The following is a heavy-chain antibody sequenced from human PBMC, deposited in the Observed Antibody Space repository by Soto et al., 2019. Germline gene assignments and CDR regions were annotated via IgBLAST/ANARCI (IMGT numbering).Heavy chain of an antibody. CDR3: ARVGTNPEDGNAFDI. CDR1: GYTFTGYY. V-gene: IGHV1-2*04. J-gene: IGHJ3*02. D-gene: IGHD7-27*01. Sequence: ASVKVSCKASGYTFTGYYMHWVRQAPGQGLEWMGWINPNSGGTNYAQKFQGWVTMTRDTSISTAYMELSRLRSDDTAVYYCARVGTNPEDGNAFDIWGQGTMVTVSS. CDR2: INPNSGGT.